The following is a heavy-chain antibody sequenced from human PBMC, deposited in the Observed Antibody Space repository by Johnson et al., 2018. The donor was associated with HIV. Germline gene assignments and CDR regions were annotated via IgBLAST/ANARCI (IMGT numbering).Heavy chain of an antibody. Sequence: QVQLVESGGGLVQPGGSVRLSCSASGFTFSRHAMHWVRQAPGKGLEWVACISYDGSNKYYVDSVKGRFTISRDNSKNTLYLQMNSLRTEDTAVYYCARDQSSSWPGDAFDIWGQGTLITVSS. CDR3: ARDQSSSWPGDAFDI. D-gene: IGHD6-13*01. J-gene: IGHJ3*02. CDR2: ISYDGSNK. CDR1: GFTFSRHA. V-gene: IGHV3-30*04.